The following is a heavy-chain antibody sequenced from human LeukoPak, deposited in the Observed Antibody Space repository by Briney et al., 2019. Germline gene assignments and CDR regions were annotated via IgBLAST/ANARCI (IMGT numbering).Heavy chain of an antibody. Sequence: SETLSLTCTVSGGSVSGYYWSWIRQPPGKGLEWIGYIYYSGSTYYNPSLKSRVTISVDTSKNQFSLKLSSVTAADTAVYYCARDPYSSGYFVSWGQGTLVTVSS. J-gene: IGHJ5*02. CDR1: GGSVSGYY. CDR3: ARDPYSSGYFVS. V-gene: IGHV4-59*02. CDR2: IYYSGST. D-gene: IGHD3-22*01.